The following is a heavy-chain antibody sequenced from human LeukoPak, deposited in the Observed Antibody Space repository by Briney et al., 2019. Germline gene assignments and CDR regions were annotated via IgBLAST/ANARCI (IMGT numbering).Heavy chain of an antibody. D-gene: IGHD1-7*01. CDR3: AKEDNWNYGISPGWNDY. J-gene: IGHJ4*02. CDR2: MNPNSGNT. CDR1: GYTFTSYG. V-gene: IGHV1-8*03. Sequence: ASVKVSCKASGYTFTSYGISWVRQATGQGLEWMGWMNPNSGNTGYAQKFQGRVTITRNTSISTAYMELSSLRAEDTAVYYCAKEDNWNYGISPGWNDYWGQGTLVTVSS.